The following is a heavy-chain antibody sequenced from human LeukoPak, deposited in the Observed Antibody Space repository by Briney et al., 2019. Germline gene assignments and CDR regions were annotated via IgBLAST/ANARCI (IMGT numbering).Heavy chain of an antibody. CDR3: AIIAIGSNSPFDY. CDR2: IKPDGSEK. J-gene: IGHJ4*02. CDR1: GFTFSNFW. D-gene: IGHD2-21*01. Sequence: PGGSLRLSCAASGFTFSNFWMSWVRQAPGKGLEWVANIKPDGSEKSYVDSVKGRFTISRDNAKNSLYLQMNSLRAEDTAVYYCAIIAIGSNSPFDYWGQGTLVTVSS. V-gene: IGHV3-7*01.